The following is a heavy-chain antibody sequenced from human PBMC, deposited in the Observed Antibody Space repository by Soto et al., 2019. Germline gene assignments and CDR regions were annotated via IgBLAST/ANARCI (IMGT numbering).Heavy chain of an antibody. V-gene: IGHV3-23*01. CDR3: ARDLIHLWSIEYYYYGMDV. CDR2: ISGSGGRT. CDR1: GSTLTRDA. Sequence: EVQLLESGGGLVQPGGSLRLSCAASGSTLTRDAMNWVRQAPGKGLEWVSLISGSGGRTYYADSVKGRFTISRDDSKNTLYLQMNSQKPEDTAIYYCARDLIHLWSIEYYYYGMDVWGQGTTVTVSS. D-gene: IGHD5-18*01. J-gene: IGHJ6*02.